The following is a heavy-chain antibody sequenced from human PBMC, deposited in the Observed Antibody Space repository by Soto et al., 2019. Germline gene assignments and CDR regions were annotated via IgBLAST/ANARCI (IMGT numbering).Heavy chain of an antibody. CDR2: IYYSGST. D-gene: IGHD6-13*01. CDR3: AGGRHIAAAATRWFDP. J-gene: IGHJ5*02. Sequence: PSETLSLTCTVSGGSISSYYWSWIRQPPGKGLEWIGYIYYSGSTNYNPSLKSRVTISVDTSKNQFSLKLSSVTAADTAMYYCAGGRHIAAAATRWFDPWGQGTLVTVSS. V-gene: IGHV4-59*01. CDR1: GGSISSYY.